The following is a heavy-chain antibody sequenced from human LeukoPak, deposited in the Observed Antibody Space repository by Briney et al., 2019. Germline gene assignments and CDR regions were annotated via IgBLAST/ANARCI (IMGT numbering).Heavy chain of an antibody. J-gene: IGHJ3*02. Sequence: SETLSLTCTVSGGSISSYYWSWIRQPPGKGLEWIGYIYYSGSTNYNPSLKSRVTISVDTSKIQFSLKLSSVTAADTAVYYCARWGYYDSSGYSSDAFDIWGQGTMVTVSS. CDR1: GGSISSYY. CDR2: IYYSGST. CDR3: ARWGYYDSSGYSSDAFDI. D-gene: IGHD3-22*01. V-gene: IGHV4-59*01.